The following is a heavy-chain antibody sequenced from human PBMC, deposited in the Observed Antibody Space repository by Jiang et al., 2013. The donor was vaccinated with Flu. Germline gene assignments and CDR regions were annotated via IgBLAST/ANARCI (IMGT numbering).Heavy chain of an antibody. CDR3: AKDPSPYDFVAEYYFDY. CDR1: GFTFSSYG. D-gene: IGHD3-3*01. V-gene: IGHV3-30*18. J-gene: IGHJ4*02. Sequence: RSLRLSCAASGFTFSSYGMHWVRQAPGKGLEWVAVISYDGSNKYYADSVKGRFTISRDNSKNTLYLQMNSLRAEDTAVYYCAKDPSPYDFVAEYYFDYWGQGTLVTVSS. CDR2: ISYDGSNK.